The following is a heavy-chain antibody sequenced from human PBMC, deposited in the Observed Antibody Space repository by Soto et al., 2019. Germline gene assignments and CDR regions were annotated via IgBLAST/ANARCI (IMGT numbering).Heavy chain of an antibody. CDR1: GFTFSSYA. D-gene: IGHD3-3*01. Sequence: PGGSLRLSCAASGFTFSSYAMSWVRQAPGKGLEWVSAISGSGGSTYYADSVKGRFTISRDNSKNTLYLQMNSLRAEDTAVYYCAKGPDYDFWSGYSSPYWGQGTLVTVSS. V-gene: IGHV3-23*01. J-gene: IGHJ4*02. CDR2: ISGSGGST. CDR3: AKGPDYDFWSGYSSPY.